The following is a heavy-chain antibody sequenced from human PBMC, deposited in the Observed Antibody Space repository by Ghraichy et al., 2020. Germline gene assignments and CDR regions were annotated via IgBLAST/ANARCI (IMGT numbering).Heavy chain of an antibody. CDR2: INHSGST. J-gene: IGHJ6*02. D-gene: IGHD3-10*01. CDR1: GGSFSGYY. V-gene: IGHV4-34*01. CDR3: ARGARALGLLWSEYYYGMDV. Sequence: SETLSLTCAVYGGSFSGYYWSWIRQPPGKGLEWIGEINHSGSTNYNPSLKSRVTISVDTSKNQFSLKLSSVTAADTAVYYCARGARALGLLWSEYYYGMDVWGQGTTVTVSS.